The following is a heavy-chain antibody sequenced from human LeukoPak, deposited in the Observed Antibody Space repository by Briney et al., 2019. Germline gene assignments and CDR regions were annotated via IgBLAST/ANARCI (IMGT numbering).Heavy chain of an antibody. Sequence: LETLALTCAVYGGSFSGYYWSWIRQPPGKGLEWIGEINHNGSTNYNPSLKSRVTISVDTSKNQFSLKLSSVTAADTALYYCARRGPDIVVVVAATWAFDIWGQGTMVTVSS. J-gene: IGHJ3*02. D-gene: IGHD2-15*01. CDR2: INHNGST. CDR1: GGSFSGYY. V-gene: IGHV4-34*01. CDR3: ARRGPDIVVVVAATWAFDI.